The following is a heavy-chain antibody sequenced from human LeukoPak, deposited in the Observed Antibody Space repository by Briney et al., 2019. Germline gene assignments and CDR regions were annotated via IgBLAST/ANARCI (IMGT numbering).Heavy chain of an antibody. CDR1: GGSISSYY. CDR2: IYYSGST. J-gene: IGHJ4*02. Sequence: SETLSLTCTVSGGSISSYYWSWIRQPPGKGLEWIGYIYYSGSTNYNPSLKSRVTVSVDTSKNQFSLKLSSVTAADTAVYYCASPYGSGRYYNGPFDYWGQGTLVTVSS. CDR3: ASPYGSGRYYNGPFDY. D-gene: IGHD3-10*01. V-gene: IGHV4-59*01.